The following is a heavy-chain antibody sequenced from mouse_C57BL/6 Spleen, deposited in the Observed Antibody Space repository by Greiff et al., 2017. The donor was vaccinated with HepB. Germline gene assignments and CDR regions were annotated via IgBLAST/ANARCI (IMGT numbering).Heavy chain of an antibody. J-gene: IGHJ3*01. CDR3: PRFAY. V-gene: IGHV1-83*01. CDR2: YPGSGNTY. Sequence: VQLKESGPELVKPGASVKMSCKASGYTFTDYYMHWVKQKPGKGLEWIGEIYPGSGNTYYNEKFKGKATLTADTSSSTAYMQLSSLTSEDSAVYFCAPRFAYWGQGTLVTVSA. CDR1: YTFTDYYM.